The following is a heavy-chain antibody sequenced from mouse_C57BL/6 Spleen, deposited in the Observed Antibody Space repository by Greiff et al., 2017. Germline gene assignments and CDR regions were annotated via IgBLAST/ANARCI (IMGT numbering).Heavy chain of an antibody. D-gene: IGHD2-4*01. Sequence: QVQLQQSGAELVRPGATVTLSCKASGYTFTDYEMHWVKQTPVHGLEWIGAIDPETGGTAYNQKFKGKAILTADKSSSTAYMELRSLTSEDSAVYYCTRRDDYDIDYWGQGTTLTVSS. CDR2: IDPETGGT. CDR3: TRRDDYDIDY. V-gene: IGHV1-15*01. CDR1: GYTFTDYE. J-gene: IGHJ2*01.